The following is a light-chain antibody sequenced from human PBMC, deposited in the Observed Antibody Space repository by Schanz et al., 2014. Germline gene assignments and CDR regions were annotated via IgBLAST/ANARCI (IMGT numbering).Light chain of an antibody. J-gene: IGLJ1*01. Sequence: QSALTQPASVSGSPGQSITISCSGSRNDVGGYNYVSWYQQYPGKAPRLMMSDVTDRPSGVSNRFSGSKSGNTASLTISGLQAEDEADYYCSSYTSITPYVFGTGTKLTVL. CDR3: SSYTSITPYV. CDR2: DVT. CDR1: RNDVGGYNY. V-gene: IGLV2-14*03.